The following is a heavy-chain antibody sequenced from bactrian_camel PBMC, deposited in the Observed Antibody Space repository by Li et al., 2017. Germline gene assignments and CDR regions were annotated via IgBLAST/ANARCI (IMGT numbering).Heavy chain of an antibody. Sequence: HVQLVESGGGPVQAGGALSLSCASPEYGRSVNCMGWFRQAPGKEREGLATINSDGTTDYPDSVLGRFTLSRDNGKNKVYLQMNSLKPEDTAVYYCVPRSTGGYWYGPPTPPRTKGTQVTVS. D-gene: IGHD2*01. CDR1: EYGRSVNC. J-gene: IGHJ4*01. CDR2: INSDGTT. V-gene: IGHV3S53*01.